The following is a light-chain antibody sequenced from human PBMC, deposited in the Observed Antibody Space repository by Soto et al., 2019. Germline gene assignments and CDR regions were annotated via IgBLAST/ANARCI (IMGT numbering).Light chain of an antibody. Sequence: DIQMTQSPSTLSASVGDRVTITCRASQSISSWLAWYQQKPGKAPKLLIYKASSLESGAPSRFSGSGSGTEFTLTISSLQPDDFATYYCQQYNRLYTFGQGTKLEIK. CDR3: QQYNRLYT. CDR1: QSISSW. V-gene: IGKV1-5*03. CDR2: KAS. J-gene: IGKJ2*01.